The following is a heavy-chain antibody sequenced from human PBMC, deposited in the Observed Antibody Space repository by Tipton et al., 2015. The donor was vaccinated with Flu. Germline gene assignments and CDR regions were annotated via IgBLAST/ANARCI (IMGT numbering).Heavy chain of an antibody. Sequence: TLSLTCAVYGGSFSGYSWRCVGQPPGKGLEWLGEINHSGITNYNPSLKSRVTIPVDTSKNQLSLKLSSVTAADTAVYYCARMGRTTVTPDYWGQGTLVTVSS. CDR3: ARMGRTTVTPDY. V-gene: IGHV4-34*01. D-gene: IGHD4-11*01. CDR2: INHSGIT. J-gene: IGHJ4*02. CDR1: GGSFSGYS.